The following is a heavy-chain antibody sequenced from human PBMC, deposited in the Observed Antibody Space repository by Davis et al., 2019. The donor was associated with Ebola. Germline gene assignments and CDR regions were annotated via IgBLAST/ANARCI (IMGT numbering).Heavy chain of an antibody. CDR1: GFTFGDYA. Sequence: GESLKISCAAYGFTFGDYAMNWVRQAPGKGLEWVGFIRSKGYGGKTEYAASVKGRFIISRDDSERVAYLQMNSLKTEDTAVYYSTRDLKQPPPSYYYGMDVWGQGTMVTVSS. CDR3: TRDLKQPPPSYYYGMDV. J-gene: IGHJ6*02. CDR2: IRSKGYGGKT. V-gene: IGHV3-49*04. D-gene: IGHD6-13*01.